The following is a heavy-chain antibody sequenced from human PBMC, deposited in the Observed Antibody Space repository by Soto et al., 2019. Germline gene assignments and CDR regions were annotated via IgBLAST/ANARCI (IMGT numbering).Heavy chain of an antibody. CDR3: ARDSSLTQYYYDSSGYHFYFDY. CDR1: GYTFTSYY. D-gene: IGHD3-22*01. Sequence: QVQLVQSGAEVKKPGASVKVSCKASGYTFTSYYMHWVRQAPGQGLEWMGIINPSGGSTSYAQKFQGRGTMTRDTSTSTGYMELSSLRSEDTAVYYCARDSSLTQYYYDSSGYHFYFDYWGQGTLVTVSA. J-gene: IGHJ4*02. CDR2: INPSGGST. V-gene: IGHV1-46*01.